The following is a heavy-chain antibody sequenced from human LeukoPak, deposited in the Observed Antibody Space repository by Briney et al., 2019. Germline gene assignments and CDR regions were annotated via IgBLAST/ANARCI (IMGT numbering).Heavy chain of an antibody. CDR3: AKGDWYGSSWCGVGDFDI. CDR1: GFTFDDYD. D-gene: IGHD6-13*01. CDR2: INWDDSST. V-gene: IGHV3-43D*03. Sequence: GGSLRLSCAASGFTFDDYDMHWVRQAPGKGLEWVSLINWDDSSTYYAYSVKGRFTISRDNSKNSLYLQMNSPRAEATALYYSAKGDWYGSSWCGVGDFDIWGQGTMVAVSS. J-gene: IGHJ3*02.